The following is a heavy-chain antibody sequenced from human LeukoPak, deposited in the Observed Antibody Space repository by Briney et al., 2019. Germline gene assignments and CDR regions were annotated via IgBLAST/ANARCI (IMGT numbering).Heavy chain of an antibody. D-gene: IGHD5-12*01. CDR3: ARDLIVADDPGYYYYGMDV. CDR1: GYTFTSYD. V-gene: IGHV1-8*01. Sequence: EASVKVSCKASGYTFTSYDINWVRQATGQGLEWMGWMNPNSGNTGYAQKFQGRVTMTRNTSISTAYMELSSLRSEDTAVYYCARDLIVADDPGYYYYGMDVWGQGTTVTVSS. CDR2: MNPNSGNT. J-gene: IGHJ6*02.